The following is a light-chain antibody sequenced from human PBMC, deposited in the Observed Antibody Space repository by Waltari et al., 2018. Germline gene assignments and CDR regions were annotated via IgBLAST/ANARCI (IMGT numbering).Light chain of an antibody. CDR2: HAS. CDR3: HQYVESPAT. J-gene: IGKJ1*01. CDR1: QSVSSY. Sequence: EIVLTHSPGTVSLSPGDRATFSCWASQSVSSYLAWSQQKPGQAPRLLIYHASTRATGIPDRFSGSGSGTDFSLTISRLEPEDFAMYYCHQYVESPATFGQGTKVEIK. V-gene: IGKV3-20*01.